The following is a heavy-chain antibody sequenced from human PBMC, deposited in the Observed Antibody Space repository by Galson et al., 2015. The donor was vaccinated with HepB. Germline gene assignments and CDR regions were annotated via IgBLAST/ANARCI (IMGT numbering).Heavy chain of an antibody. CDR1: GYSFSSYG. CDR2: ISAYNGNT. Sequence: SVKVSCKASGYSFSSYGISWVRQAPGQGPEWMGWISAYNGNTNYAEKVQGRVTMTTDTSTSTAYMELRSLRSDDTALYYCARDVGYDSSGLPLYYFEYWGQGTLVTVSS. CDR3: ARDVGYDSSGLPLYYFEY. V-gene: IGHV1-18*04. J-gene: IGHJ4*02. D-gene: IGHD3-22*01.